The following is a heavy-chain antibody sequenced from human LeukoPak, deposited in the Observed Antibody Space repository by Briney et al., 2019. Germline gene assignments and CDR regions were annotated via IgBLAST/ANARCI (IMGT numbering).Heavy chain of an antibody. Sequence: GGSLRLSCAASGXTFSTYWMTWVRQAPGKGPEWVANIKEDGSATYYVDSVKGRFTISRDNAKKSLYLQMNSLRAEDTAVYYCARDSPGYLAYDSWGQGTLVTVSS. CDR1: GXTFSTYW. V-gene: IGHV3-7*04. J-gene: IGHJ4*02. CDR2: IKEDGSAT. D-gene: IGHD1-1*01. CDR3: ARDSPGYLAYDS.